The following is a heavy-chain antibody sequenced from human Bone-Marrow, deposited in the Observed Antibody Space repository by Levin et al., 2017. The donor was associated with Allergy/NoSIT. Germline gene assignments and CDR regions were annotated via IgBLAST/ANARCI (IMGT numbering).Heavy chain of an antibody. V-gene: IGHV3-33*01. J-gene: IGHJ4*02. D-gene: IGHD3-16*01. Sequence: GGSLRLSCVASGFTFSNYAMHWVRQAPGKGLEWVAYDGSNKLYADSVTGRFTIPRANSKNTLYLQMNSLRAEDTAVYYCARDGEISVGGLDYWGQGTLVTVSS. CDR2: YDGSNK. CDR3: ARDGEISVGGLDY. CDR1: GFTFSNYA.